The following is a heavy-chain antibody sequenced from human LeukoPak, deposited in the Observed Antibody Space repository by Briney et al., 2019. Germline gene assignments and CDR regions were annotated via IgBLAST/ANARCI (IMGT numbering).Heavy chain of an antibody. CDR3: ARQRNDILTGYPFDY. D-gene: IGHD3-9*01. CDR1: GGSISSYY. J-gene: IGHJ4*02. V-gene: IGHV4-59*08. CDR2: IYYSGST. Sequence: SETLSLTCTVSGGSISSYYWSWIRQPPGKGLEWIGYIYYSGSTNYNPSLKSRVTISVDTSKNQFSLKLSSVTAADTAVYYCARQRNDILTGYPFDYWGQGTLVTVSS.